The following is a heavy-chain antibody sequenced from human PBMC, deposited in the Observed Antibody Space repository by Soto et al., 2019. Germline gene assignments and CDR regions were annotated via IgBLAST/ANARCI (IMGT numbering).Heavy chain of an antibody. V-gene: IGHV1-46*01. CDR2: INPSGGST. D-gene: IGHD2-21*02. CDR3: ARAYCGDDCPEYFQH. Sequence: AASVKVSCKASGYTFTSYYMHWVRQAPGQGLEWMGIINPSGGSTSYAQKFQGRVTMTRDTSTRTVYMELSSLRSEDTAVYYWARAYCGDDCPEYFQHWGQGTLVTVSS. CDR1: GYTFTSYY. J-gene: IGHJ1*01.